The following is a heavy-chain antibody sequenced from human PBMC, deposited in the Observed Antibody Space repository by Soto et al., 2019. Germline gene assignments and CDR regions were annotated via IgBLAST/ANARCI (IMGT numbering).Heavy chain of an antibody. J-gene: IGHJ3*02. CDR1: GFTFSSYA. CDR3: ASFRKAVAGPWDAFDI. CDR2: ISGSGGST. Sequence: PGGSLRLSCAASGFTFSSYAMSWVRQAPGKGLEWVSAISGSGGSTYYADSVKGRFTISRDNSKNTLYLQMNSLRAEDTAVYYCASFRKAVAGPWDAFDIWGQGTMVTVSS. V-gene: IGHV3-23*01. D-gene: IGHD6-19*01.